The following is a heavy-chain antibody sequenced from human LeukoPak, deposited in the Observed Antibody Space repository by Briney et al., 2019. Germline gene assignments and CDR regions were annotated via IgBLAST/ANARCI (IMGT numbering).Heavy chain of an antibody. Sequence: AASVKVSCKASGYTFTSYDINWVRQATGQGLEWMGWMNPNSGNTGYAQKFQGRVTMTRDTSASTAYMELSSLRSEDTAVYYCARERYYDSSGSFDYWGQGTLVTVSS. CDR2: MNPNSGNT. CDR3: ARERYYDSSGSFDY. J-gene: IGHJ4*02. CDR1: GYTFTSYD. V-gene: IGHV1-8*01. D-gene: IGHD3-22*01.